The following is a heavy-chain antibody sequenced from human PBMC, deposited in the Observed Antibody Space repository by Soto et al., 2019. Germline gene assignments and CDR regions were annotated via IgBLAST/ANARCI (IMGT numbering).Heavy chain of an antibody. CDR2: IHSSGST. CDR3: ARDQGVAGAGITWFHP. D-gene: IGHD6-13*01. CDR1: GASMNSYH. J-gene: IGHJ5*02. Sequence: PSETLSLTCTVSGASMNSYHWSWIRQPAGKGLEWIGHIHSSGSTNYNPSLKSRVTMSVDTSKNQFSLRLMSLTAADTAVYYCARDQGVAGAGITWFHPWGQASLVTGSS. V-gene: IGHV4-4*07.